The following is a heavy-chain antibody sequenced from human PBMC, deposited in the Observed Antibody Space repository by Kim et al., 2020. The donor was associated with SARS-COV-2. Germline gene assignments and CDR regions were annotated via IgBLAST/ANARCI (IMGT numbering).Heavy chain of an antibody. CDR3: ATIYCSSTSCSNRYYDSSGYLAPFLDY. V-gene: IGHV3-23*01. J-gene: IGHJ4*02. CDR2: ISGGGGNT. CDR1: GFTFSTYA. D-gene: IGHD2-2*01. Sequence: GGSLRLSCAASGFTFSTYAMTWVRQAPGKGLEWVSAISGGGGNTYYADSVKGRFTISRDNSKNTLYLQMNSLRAEDTAVYYCATIYCSSTSCSNRYYDSSGYLAPFLDYWGQGTLVTVSS.